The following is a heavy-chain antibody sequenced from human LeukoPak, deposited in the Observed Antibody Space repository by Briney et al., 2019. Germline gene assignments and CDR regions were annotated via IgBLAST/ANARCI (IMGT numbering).Heavy chain of an antibody. V-gene: IGHV1-2*02. CDR2: INPNSGGT. J-gene: IGHJ3*02. CDR3: ARVGYCSSTSCYTRGFTFDI. Sequence: GASVKVSCKASGYTFTAYYMHWVRQAPGQGLEWMGWINPNSGGTNYAQNFQSRVTVTRDTSISTAYMELSRLRSDDTAVYYCARVGYCSSTSCYTRGFTFDIRGQGTLVTISS. CDR1: GYTFTAYY. D-gene: IGHD2-2*02.